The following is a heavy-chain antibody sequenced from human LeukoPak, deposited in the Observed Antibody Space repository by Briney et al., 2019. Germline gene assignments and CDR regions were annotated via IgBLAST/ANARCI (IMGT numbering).Heavy chain of an antibody. J-gene: IGHJ4*02. Sequence: PGGSLRLSCAASGFTFSSYGMHWVRQAPGKGLEWVAYIQYDGSNEQYADSVKGRFSISRDSYKNILYLQMNSLRAEDTAVYYCARSLIVVVITQSFDYWGQGTLVTVSS. D-gene: IGHD3-22*01. V-gene: IGHV3-30*19. CDR2: IQYDGSNE. CDR3: ARSLIVVVITQSFDY. CDR1: GFTFSSYG.